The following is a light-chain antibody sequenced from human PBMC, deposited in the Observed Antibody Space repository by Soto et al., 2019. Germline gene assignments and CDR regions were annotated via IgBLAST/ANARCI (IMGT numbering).Light chain of an antibody. CDR2: GAS. CDR1: QSVRTT. V-gene: IGKV3-15*01. Sequence: EIVMRQSPATLSVSPGQRATLSCRASQSVRTTVAWYHQRPGQAPRLLIYGASTRATGVPDRFSGGGSGTDFTLTVTSLQSEDFGIYYCQQYTDRPTTFGRGTKVEIK. J-gene: IGKJ1*01. CDR3: QQYTDRPTT.